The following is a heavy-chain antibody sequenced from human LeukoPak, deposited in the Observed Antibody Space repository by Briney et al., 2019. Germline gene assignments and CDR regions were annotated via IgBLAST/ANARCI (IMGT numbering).Heavy chain of an antibody. CDR2: INPNRGGT. CDR3: ARDVRAVAGHFDY. J-gene: IGHJ4*02. V-gene: IGHV1-2*02. CDR1: GYTFTGYY. D-gene: IGHD6-19*01. Sequence: GASVKVSCKASGYTFTGYYMHWVRQAPGQGLEWMGWINPNRGGTNYAQKFQGRVTMTRDTSISTAYMELSRLRSGDTAVYYCARDVRAVAGHFDYWGQGTLVTVSS.